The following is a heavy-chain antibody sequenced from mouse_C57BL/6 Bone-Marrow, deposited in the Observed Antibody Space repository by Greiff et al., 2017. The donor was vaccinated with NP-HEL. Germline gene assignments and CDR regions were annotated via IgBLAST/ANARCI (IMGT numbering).Heavy chain of an antibody. Sequence: VQLQQSGAELVRPGASVKLSCTVSGFNIQDDYMHWVKQRPEQGLEWIGWIDPENGDTEYASKFQGKAPITADTSSNTAYLQLSSLTSEDTAVYYCTTGGSSPYTMDYWGQGTAVTVSS. J-gene: IGHJ4*01. D-gene: IGHD1-1*01. V-gene: IGHV14-4*01. CDR3: TTGGSSPYTMDY. CDR1: GFNIQDDY. CDR2: IDPENGDT.